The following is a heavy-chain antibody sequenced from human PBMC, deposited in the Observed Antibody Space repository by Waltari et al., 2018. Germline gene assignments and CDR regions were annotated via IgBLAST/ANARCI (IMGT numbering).Heavy chain of an antibody. J-gene: IGHJ3*02. CDR2: IYSGGDT. CDR1: VFTVRTNS. Sequence: EVQLVESGGGLIQPGGSLRLSCEVSVFTVRTNSSGWVRQAPGKGLELVSVIYSGGDTYDADAVRGRFTISRDNSKNTLYLQMNSLRVEDTALYYCATWTGGSLGAFDNWGQGTMVTVSS. V-gene: IGHV3-53*01. CDR3: ATWTGGSLGAFDN. D-gene: IGHD7-27*01.